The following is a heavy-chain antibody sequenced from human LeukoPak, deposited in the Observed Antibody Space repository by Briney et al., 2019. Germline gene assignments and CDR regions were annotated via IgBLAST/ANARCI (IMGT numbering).Heavy chain of an antibody. J-gene: IGHJ4*02. D-gene: IGHD4/OR15-4a*01. V-gene: IGHV3-49*04. CDR2: IRSKAYGGTT. CDR1: GFTFGDYA. Sequence: GGSLRLSCTASGFTFGDYAMSWVRQAPGKGLEWVGFIRSKAYGGTTEYAASVKGRFTISRDDSKSIAYLQMNSLKTEDTAVYYCTRGLTRGMDDYWGQGTLVTVSS. CDR3: TRGLTRGMDDY.